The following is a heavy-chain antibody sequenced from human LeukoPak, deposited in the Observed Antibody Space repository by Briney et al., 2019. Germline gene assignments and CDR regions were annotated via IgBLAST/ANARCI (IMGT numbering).Heavy chain of an antibody. Sequence: GGSLRLSCAASGFTFSNYAMTWVRQAPGKGLEWVSGISGSGSSTYYADSVKGRFTLSRDYPKNTLYLQMNSLRAEDTAVYYCAKERIVVDWGQGTLVTVSS. CDR3: AKERIVVD. D-gene: IGHD3-22*01. J-gene: IGHJ4*02. CDR1: GFTFSNYA. V-gene: IGHV3-23*01. CDR2: ISGSGSST.